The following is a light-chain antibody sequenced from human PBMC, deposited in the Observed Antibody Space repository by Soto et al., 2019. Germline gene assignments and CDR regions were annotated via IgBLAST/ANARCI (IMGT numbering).Light chain of an antibody. Sequence: EIVLTQSPGTLSLSPGERATLSCRASQSVSSSYLAWYQQKPGQAPRLLIYGASSRATGIPDRFSGSGSGTDFTLTISRLEPEDFAVYYCHHLGTFGQGTKV. CDR1: QSVSSSY. CDR2: GAS. J-gene: IGKJ1*01. CDR3: HHLGT. V-gene: IGKV3-20*01.